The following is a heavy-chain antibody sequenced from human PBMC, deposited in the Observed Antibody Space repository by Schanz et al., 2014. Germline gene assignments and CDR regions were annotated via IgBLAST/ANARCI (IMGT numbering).Heavy chain of an antibody. D-gene: IGHD3-10*01. Sequence: EVQLVQSGGGLVQPGGSLRLSCAASGFTFSSHWMHWVRQDPGKGLVWVARINSVGSNTDYADSVTGRFTISRDNAKSTLYLQMSTLRSEDTAVYYCARGGFGEVSYFDYWGQGTLVTVSS. CDR2: INSVGSNT. J-gene: IGHJ4*02. CDR1: GFTFSSHW. V-gene: IGHV3-74*01. CDR3: ARGGFGEVSYFDY.